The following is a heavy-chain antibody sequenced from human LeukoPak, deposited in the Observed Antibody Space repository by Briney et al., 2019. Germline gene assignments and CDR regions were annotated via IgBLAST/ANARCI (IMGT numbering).Heavy chain of an antibody. Sequence: NPGGSLRLSCAASGFTFSSYSMNWVRQAPGKGLEWVSSISSSSSYIYYADSVKGRLTISRDNAKNSLYLQMNSLRAEDTAVYYCARVAIPEYYYGSGSYSAGFDPWGQGTLVTVSS. CDR1: GFTFSSYS. V-gene: IGHV3-21*01. CDR2: ISSSSSYI. D-gene: IGHD3-10*01. CDR3: ARVAIPEYYYGSGSYSAGFDP. J-gene: IGHJ5*02.